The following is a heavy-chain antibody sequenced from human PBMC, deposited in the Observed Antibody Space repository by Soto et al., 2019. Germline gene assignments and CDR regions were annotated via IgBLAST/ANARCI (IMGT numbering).Heavy chain of an antibody. Sequence: SETLSLTCAGSGGSISSSSYYWAWIRQPPGKGLEWIANIYYTGSTYYNPSLGGRVTISIDTSKDQFSLKLGSVTAADTAVYYCAKSNSGSYSFDYWGQGTLVTVSS. J-gene: IGHJ4*02. CDR2: IYYTGST. D-gene: IGHD3-10*01. V-gene: IGHV4-39*01. CDR3: AKSNSGSYSFDY. CDR1: GGSISSSSYY.